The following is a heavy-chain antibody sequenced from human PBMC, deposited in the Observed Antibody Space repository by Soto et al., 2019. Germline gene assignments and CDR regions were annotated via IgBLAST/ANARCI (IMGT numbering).Heavy chain of an antibody. CDR2: ISGSGGST. J-gene: IGHJ4*02. D-gene: IGHD3-10*01. Sequence: GESLKISCAASGFTFSSYAMSWVRQAPGKGLEWVSAISGSGGSTYYADSVKGRFTISRDNSKNTLYLQMNSLRAEDTAVYYCAKDQNRYYGSGSYYDYWGQGTLVTVSS. CDR1: GFTFSSYA. CDR3: AKDQNRYYGSGSYYDY. V-gene: IGHV3-23*01.